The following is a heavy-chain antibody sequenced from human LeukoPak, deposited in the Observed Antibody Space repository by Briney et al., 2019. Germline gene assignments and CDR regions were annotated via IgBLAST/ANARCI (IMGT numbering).Heavy chain of an antibody. CDR3: AKEGTLLWFGESLDYFDS. V-gene: IGHV3-11*01. CDR1: GFTFSDYY. CDR2: ISSSGSTI. Sequence: GGSLRLSCAASGFTFSDYYMSWIRQAPGKGLEWVSYISSSGSTIYYADSVKSRFTISRDNAKNSLYLQMNSLRAEDTAVYYCAKEGTLLWFGESLDYFDSWGQGTLVTVSS. D-gene: IGHD3-10*01. J-gene: IGHJ4*02.